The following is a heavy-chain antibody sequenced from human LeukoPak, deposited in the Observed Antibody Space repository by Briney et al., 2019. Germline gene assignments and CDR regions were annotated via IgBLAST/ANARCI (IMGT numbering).Heavy chain of an antibody. Sequence: PGGSLRLSCAASGFTFGSYWMHWVRQAPGKGLVWVSRINSDGSSTSYADSVKGRFTISRDNAKNTLYLQMNSLRAEDTAVYYCARLGDFWSGYYVPNYGMDVWGQGTTVTVSS. CDR3: ARLGDFWSGYYVPNYGMDV. CDR1: GFTFGSYW. V-gene: IGHV3-74*01. CDR2: INSDGSST. D-gene: IGHD3-3*01. J-gene: IGHJ6*02.